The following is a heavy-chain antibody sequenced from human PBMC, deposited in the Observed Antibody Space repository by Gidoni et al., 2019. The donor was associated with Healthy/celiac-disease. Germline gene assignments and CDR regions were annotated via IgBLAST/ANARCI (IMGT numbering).Heavy chain of an antibody. J-gene: IGHJ4*02. V-gene: IGHV1-24*01. CDR1: GYTLTELS. CDR2: FDAEDGET. Sequence: QVQLVQSGAEVKKPGASVTVSCKVSGYTLTELSMPWVRQGPGKGLEWMGGFDAEDGETIYAQKFQGRVTMTEDTSTDTAYMELSSLRSEDTAVYYCATSRYYYDSSGYYRGFDYWGQGTLVTVSS. CDR3: ATSRYYYDSSGYYRGFDY. D-gene: IGHD3-22*01.